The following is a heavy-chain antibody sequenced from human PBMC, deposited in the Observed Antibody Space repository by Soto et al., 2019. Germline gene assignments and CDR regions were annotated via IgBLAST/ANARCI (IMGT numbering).Heavy chain of an antibody. J-gene: IGHJ4*02. Sequence: SETRSLTCTVSESSITDASYWGWIRKPAGKGLECIGRIYASGATNYNPSLKSRVTLSIDTSKTHFVLKLTSVTAADTAVYFCAREFYCARDCTETVAGPTAYYFDYGGQGTLVTVSS. D-gene: IGHD6-19*01. CDR1: ESSITDASY. CDR2: IYASGAT. V-gene: IGHV4-4*07. CDR3: AREFYCARDCTETVAGPTAYYFDY.